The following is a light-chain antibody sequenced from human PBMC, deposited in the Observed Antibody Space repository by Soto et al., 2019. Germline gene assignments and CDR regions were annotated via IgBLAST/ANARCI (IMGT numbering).Light chain of an antibody. CDR1: QSASSG. CDR2: GAS. V-gene: IGKV3-15*01. CDR3: HQYNNWPLNT. Sequence: EMVMTQSPATLSLSPGESATLSCRASQSASSGLAWYQQKPGQAPRLLMYGASIRAAGVPARFSGSGSGTEFALTISSLQSEDFAVYFCHQYNNWPLNTFGQGTKVDIK. J-gene: IGKJ1*01.